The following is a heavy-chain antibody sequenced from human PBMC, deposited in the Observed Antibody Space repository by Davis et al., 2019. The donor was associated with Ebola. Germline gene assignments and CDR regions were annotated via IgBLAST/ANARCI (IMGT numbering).Heavy chain of an antibody. V-gene: IGHV3-23*01. Sequence: PGGSLRLSCTTSGFTFSSTPMNWVRQAPGKGPEWRSTISLSPGIPIYYADSVKGRFTISKDYSKNTLFLQMNSLRVEDTALYYCAKGSENFWELLIDWGQGTLVTVSS. CDR3: AKGSENFWELLID. D-gene: IGHD4-23*01. J-gene: IGHJ1*01. CDR1: GFTFSSTP. CDR2: ISLSPGIPI.